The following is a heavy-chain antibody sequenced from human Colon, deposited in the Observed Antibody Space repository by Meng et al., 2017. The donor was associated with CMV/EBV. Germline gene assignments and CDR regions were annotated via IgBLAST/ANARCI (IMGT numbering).Heavy chain of an antibody. CDR3: ARDLRDVDVVRYLYWPRGLGIEV. D-gene: IGHD2-8*02. CDR2: INPRSGST. CDR1: GYNFTNYY. V-gene: IGHV1-46*01. J-gene: IGHJ6*02. Sequence: ASAKVSCKASGYNFTNYYIHWWRQAPGQGLEWMGLINPRSGSTVYLHKFHGRITVTRDTSTSTINMELSSLTSEDTAVYLCARDLRDVDVVRYLYWPRGLGIEVWGQGTTVTVSS.